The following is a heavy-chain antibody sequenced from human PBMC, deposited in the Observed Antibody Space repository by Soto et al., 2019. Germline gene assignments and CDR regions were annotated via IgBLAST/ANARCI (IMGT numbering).Heavy chain of an antibody. Sequence: SETLSLTCTVSGDSINSADYYWSWIRQPPGRGLEWIGHIYYSGSTYYTPSLKSRVTISIDTSKNQFSLKMTSVTAADTAVYYCARDRGSSWMYKWFDPWGQGTQVTVSS. D-gene: IGHD6-13*01. CDR1: GDSINSADYY. CDR3: ARDRGSSWMYKWFDP. CDR2: IYYSGST. J-gene: IGHJ5*02. V-gene: IGHV4-30-4*01.